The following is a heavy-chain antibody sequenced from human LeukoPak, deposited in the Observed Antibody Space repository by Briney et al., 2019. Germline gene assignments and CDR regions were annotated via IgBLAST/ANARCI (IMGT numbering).Heavy chain of an antibody. Sequence: SETLSLTCTVSGGSISSHYWSWIRQPPGKGLEWIGYIYYSGSTNHNPSLKSRVTISVDTSKNQFSLKLSSVTAADTAVYYCARVDSSNYALDYWGQGTLVTVSS. CDR2: IYYSGST. CDR1: GGSISSHY. D-gene: IGHD4-11*01. J-gene: IGHJ4*02. V-gene: IGHV4-59*11. CDR3: ARVDSSNYALDY.